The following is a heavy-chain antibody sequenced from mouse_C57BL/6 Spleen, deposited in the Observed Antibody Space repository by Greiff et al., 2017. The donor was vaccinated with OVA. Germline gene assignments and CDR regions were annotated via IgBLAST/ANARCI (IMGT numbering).Heavy chain of an antibody. Sequence: VQLQQSGAELVRPGASVKLSCKASGYTFTDYYINWVKQRPGQGLEWIARIYPGSGNTYYNEKFKGKATLTAEKSSSTAYMQLSSLTSEDSAVYFCASGPDRFAYWGQGTLVTVSA. CDR2: IYPGSGNT. CDR1: GYTFTDYY. J-gene: IGHJ3*01. V-gene: IGHV1-76*01. CDR3: ASGPDRFAY.